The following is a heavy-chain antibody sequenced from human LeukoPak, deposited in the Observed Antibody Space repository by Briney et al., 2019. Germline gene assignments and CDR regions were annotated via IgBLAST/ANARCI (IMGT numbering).Heavy chain of an antibody. J-gene: IGHJ3*02. D-gene: IGHD5-24*01. Sequence: SVKVSCKASGGTFSSYAISWVRQAPGQGLEWMGRIIPIFGTANYAQKFQGRVTITTDESTSTAYMELSSLRSEDTAVYYCTRDDGYILRADAFDIWGQGKMVTVSS. CDR1: GGTFSSYA. V-gene: IGHV1-69*05. CDR3: TRDDGYILRADAFDI. CDR2: IIPIFGTA.